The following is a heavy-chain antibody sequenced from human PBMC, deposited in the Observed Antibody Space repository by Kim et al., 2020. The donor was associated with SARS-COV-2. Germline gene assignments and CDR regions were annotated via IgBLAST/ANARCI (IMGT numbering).Heavy chain of an antibody. CDR1: GGSISSYY. D-gene: IGHD3-10*01. CDR3: ARSGPPPPYYYGSGNYLGGVDFDY. J-gene: IGHJ4*02. Sequence: SETLSLTCTVSGGSISSYYWSWIRQPPGKGLEWIGYVYYSGSTNYNPSLKSRVTISVDTSKNQFSLKLSSVTAADTAVYYCARSGPPPPYYYGSGNYLGGVDFDYWGQGTLVTVSS. V-gene: IGHV4-59*12. CDR2: VYYSGST.